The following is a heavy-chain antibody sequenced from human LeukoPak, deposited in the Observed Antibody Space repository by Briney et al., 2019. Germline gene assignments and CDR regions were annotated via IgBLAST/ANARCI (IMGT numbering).Heavy chain of an antibody. V-gene: IGHV3-33*01. CDR1: GFTFSSHG. CDR2: IWYDGSKN. Sequence: GESLRLSCAASGFTFSSHGMHWVRQAPGKGLEWVGLIWYDGSKNYYGDFVKGRFTISRDNSKNTLYLEMHSLRAEDTAVYYCMRASRGWYFDYWGQGTLVTVSS. D-gene: IGHD6-19*01. J-gene: IGHJ4*02. CDR3: MRASRGWYFDY.